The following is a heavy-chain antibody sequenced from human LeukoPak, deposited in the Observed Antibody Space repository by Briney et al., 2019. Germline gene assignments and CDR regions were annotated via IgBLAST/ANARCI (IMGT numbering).Heavy chain of an antibody. J-gene: IGHJ6*02. CDR1: GFTVSSNY. CDR2: IYSGGGT. D-gene: IGHD3-9*01. V-gene: IGHV3-66*01. CDR3: AREAYYDILTGYSTTEPYYYYGMDV. Sequence: GGSLRLSCAASGFTVSSNYMSWVRQAPGKGLEWVSVIYSGGGTYYADSVKGRFTISRDNSKNTLYHQMNSLRAEDTAVYYCAREAYYDILTGYSTTEPYYYYGMDVWGQGTTVTVSS.